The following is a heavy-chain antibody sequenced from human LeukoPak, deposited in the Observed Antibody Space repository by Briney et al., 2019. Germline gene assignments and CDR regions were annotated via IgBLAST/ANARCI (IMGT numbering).Heavy chain of an antibody. CDR1: GASISGFY. V-gene: IGHV4-4*07. CDR2: LYTSGST. Sequence: SETLSLTCAVSGASISGFYWSWIRQPAGKGLEWIGRLYTSGSTNYNPSLKSRVTMSVDTSKSQFSLKLDSVTAADTAVYYCARETYYYASGSYSDYYAMDVWGQGTTVTVSS. CDR3: ARETYYYASGSYSDYYAMDV. D-gene: IGHD3-10*01. J-gene: IGHJ6*02.